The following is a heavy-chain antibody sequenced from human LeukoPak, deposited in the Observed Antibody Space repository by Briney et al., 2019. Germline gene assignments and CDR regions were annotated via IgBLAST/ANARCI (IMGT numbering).Heavy chain of an antibody. CDR2: ISPSGNYI. Sequence: PGGSLRLSCAASGFTFSSHSMNWVRQAPGKGLEWVSSISPSGNYIYYADSVEGRFTISRDNAKNSLYLQMNSLRAEYTAVYYCARDLSSSTSCYSYWGQGTLVTVSS. D-gene: IGHD2-2*01. J-gene: IGHJ4*02. CDR3: ARDLSSSTSCYSY. CDR1: GFTFSSHS. V-gene: IGHV3-21*01.